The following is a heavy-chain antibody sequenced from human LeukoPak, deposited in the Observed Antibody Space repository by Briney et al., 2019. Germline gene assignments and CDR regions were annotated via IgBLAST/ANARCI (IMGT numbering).Heavy chain of an antibody. D-gene: IGHD6-19*01. CDR2: MDPNSGNT. Sequence: ASVKVSCKASGYTFTSYDINWVRQATGQGLEWMGWMDPNSGNTGYVQKFQGRVTMTRNTSISTAYMELSSLRSEDTAVYYCARGKSSGRYKGNWFDPWGQGTLVTVSS. CDR3: ARGKSSGRYKGNWFDP. V-gene: IGHV1-8*01. J-gene: IGHJ5*02. CDR1: GYTFTSYD.